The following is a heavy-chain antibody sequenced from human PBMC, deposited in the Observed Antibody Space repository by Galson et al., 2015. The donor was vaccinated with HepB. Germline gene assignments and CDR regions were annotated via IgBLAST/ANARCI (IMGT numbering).Heavy chain of an antibody. Sequence: SVKVSCKASGYTFTSYAMHWVRQAPGQRLEWMGWINAGNGNTKYSQKFQGRVTITRDTSASTAYMELSSLRSEDTAVYYCARVGSRYNWNYVSWADYYYGMDVWGQGTTVTVSS. CDR2: INAGNGNT. V-gene: IGHV1-3*01. D-gene: IGHD1-7*01. CDR3: ARVGSRYNWNYVSWADYYYGMDV. J-gene: IGHJ6*02. CDR1: GYTFTSYA.